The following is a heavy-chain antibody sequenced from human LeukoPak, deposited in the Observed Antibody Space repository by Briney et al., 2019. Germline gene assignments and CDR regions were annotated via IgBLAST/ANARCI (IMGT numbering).Heavy chain of an antibody. CDR2: ISGSGGST. Sequence: PGGSLRLSCAASGFTFSSYAMSWVRQAPGKGLEWVSAISGSGGSTYYADSVKGRFTISRDNSKNTLYLQMNSLRAVDTAVYYCAKEGSNYGDYGLLHWGQGTLVTVSS. CDR3: AKEGSNYGDYGLLH. D-gene: IGHD4-17*01. V-gene: IGHV3-23*01. CDR1: GFTFSSYA. J-gene: IGHJ4*02.